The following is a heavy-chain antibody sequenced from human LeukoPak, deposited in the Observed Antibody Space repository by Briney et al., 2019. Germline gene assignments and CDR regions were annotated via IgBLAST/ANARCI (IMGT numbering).Heavy chain of an antibody. CDR2: IYYSGSI. V-gene: IGHV4-39*01. CDR1: GGSISSSSHY. J-gene: IGHJ5*02. CDR3: ARPPYVDTAMIGFDP. D-gene: IGHD5-18*01. Sequence: SETLSLTRTVSGGSISSSSHYWGWIRQPPGKGLEWIGSIYYSGSIYYNPSLKSRVTIPVDTSKNQFSLKLSSVTAADTAVYYCARPPYVDTAMIGFDPWGQGTLVTVSS.